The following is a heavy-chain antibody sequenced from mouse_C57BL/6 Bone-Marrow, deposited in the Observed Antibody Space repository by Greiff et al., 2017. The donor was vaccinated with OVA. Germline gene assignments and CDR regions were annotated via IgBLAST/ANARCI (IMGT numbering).Heavy chain of an antibody. D-gene: IGHD1-1*01. J-gene: IGHJ1*03. CDR3: ARRLRYWYLDG. V-gene: IGHV1-81*01. Sequence: QVQLKQSGAELARPGASVKLSCKASGYTFTSYGISWVKQRTGQGLEWIGEIYPRSGNTYYTEKFKGKATLTADKSSSTAYMELSSLTSEDSAVYCCARRLRYWYLDGGGTGTTVTVSS. CDR2: IYPRSGNT. CDR1: GYTFTSYG.